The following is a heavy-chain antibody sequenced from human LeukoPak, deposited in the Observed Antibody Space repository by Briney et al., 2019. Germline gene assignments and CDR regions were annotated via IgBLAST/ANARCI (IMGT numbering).Heavy chain of an antibody. CDR3: ARVDTAMEFDY. Sequence: GGSLRLSCAASGFTFSDYYMSWIRQAPGKGLEWVSYISSSSSYTNYADFVKGRFTISRDNAKNSLYLQMNSLRAEDTAVYYCARVDTAMEFDYWGQGTLVTVSS. V-gene: IGHV3-11*06. CDR2: ISSSSSYT. D-gene: IGHD5-18*01. J-gene: IGHJ4*02. CDR1: GFTFSDYY.